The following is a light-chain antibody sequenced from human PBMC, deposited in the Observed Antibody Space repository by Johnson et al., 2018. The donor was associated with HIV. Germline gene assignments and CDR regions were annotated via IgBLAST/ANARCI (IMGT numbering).Light chain of an antibody. CDR1: SSNIGRNY. CDR2: DNN. J-gene: IGLJ1*01. CDR3: GTWDSSLSAYV. V-gene: IGLV1-51*01. Sequence: QSVLTQPPSVSAAPGQKVTISCSGSSSNIGRNYVSWYQQLPGTAPKLLIFDNNKRPSGIPDRFSASKSGTSATLGITGLQTGDEADYYCGTWDSSLSAYVFGTRTKVTVL.